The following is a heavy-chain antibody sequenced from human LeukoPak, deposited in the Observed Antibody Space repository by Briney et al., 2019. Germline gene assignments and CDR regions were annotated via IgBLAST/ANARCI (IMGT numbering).Heavy chain of an antibody. CDR2: IYYSGST. CDR3: ARLRLITMVREVIPYYYYYYMDV. CDR1: GGSISSYY. J-gene: IGHJ6*03. D-gene: IGHD3-10*01. Sequence: SETLSLTCTVSGGSISSYYWSWIRQPPGKGLEWIGYIYYSGSTNYNPSLKSRVTISVDTSKNQFSLKLSSVTAADTAVYYCARLRLITMVREVIPYYYYYYMDVWGKGTTVTISS. V-gene: IGHV4-59*12.